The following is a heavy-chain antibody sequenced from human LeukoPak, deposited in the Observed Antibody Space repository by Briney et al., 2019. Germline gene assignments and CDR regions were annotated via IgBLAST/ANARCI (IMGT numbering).Heavy chain of an antibody. V-gene: IGHV3-23*01. CDR2: IGGSGGST. J-gene: IGHJ4*02. CDR1: GFTFAGYA. D-gene: IGHD3-10*01. Sequence: GGSLRLSCAVSGFTFAGYAMTWVRQAPGKGQEWVSLIGGSGGSTYYADVVKGRFTLSRDNSKNALYLRMNSLRAEDTAVYYCAHWGRSGPFDYWGRGTLVTVSS. CDR3: AHWGRSGPFDY.